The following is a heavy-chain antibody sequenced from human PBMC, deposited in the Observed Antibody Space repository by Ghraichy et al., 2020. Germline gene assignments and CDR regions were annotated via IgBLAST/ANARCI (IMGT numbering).Heavy chain of an antibody. CDR2: INHSGST. Sequence: SETLSLTCAVYGGSFSGYYWSWIRQPPGKGLKWIGEINHSGSTNYNPSLKSRVTISVDTSKNQFSLKLSSVTAADTAVYYCARDGHSITLGRPLYYYYYGMDVWGQGTTVTVSS. V-gene: IGHV4-34*01. J-gene: IGHJ6*02. CDR3: ARDGHSITLGRPLYYYYYGMDV. CDR1: GGSFSGYY.